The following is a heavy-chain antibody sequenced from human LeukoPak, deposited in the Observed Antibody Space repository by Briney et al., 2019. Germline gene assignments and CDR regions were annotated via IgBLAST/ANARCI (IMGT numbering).Heavy chain of an antibody. J-gene: IGHJ4*03. V-gene: IGHV3-7*01. CDR2: IKKDASAK. CDR3: ARDPTGYCSGCSCYHDD. CDR1: GFNLSSDW. Sequence: PGGSLRLSCAASGFNLSSDWMSWVRQATGKGLEWVANIKKDASAKYKVDSVKGRFTISRNNDKNSLYLQMDSLRAEDSAVYYCARDPTGYCSGCSCYHDDWGQGTLVTVSS. D-gene: IGHD2-15*01.